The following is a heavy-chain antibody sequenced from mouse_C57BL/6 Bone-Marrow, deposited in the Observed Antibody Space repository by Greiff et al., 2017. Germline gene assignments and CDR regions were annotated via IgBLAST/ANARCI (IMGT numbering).Heavy chain of an antibody. J-gene: IGHJ4*01. V-gene: IGHV1-26*01. CDR3: AREYYGNYGNAMDY. Sequence: VQLQQSGPELVKPGASVKISCKASGYTFTDYYMNWVKQSHGKSLAWIGDINPNNGGTSYNQKFKGKATLTVDKSSSTAYMVLRSRSAEDSAVYYGAREYYGNYGNAMDYWGQGTSVTVSS. CDR1: GYTFTDYY. CDR2: INPNNGGT. D-gene: IGHD2-1*01.